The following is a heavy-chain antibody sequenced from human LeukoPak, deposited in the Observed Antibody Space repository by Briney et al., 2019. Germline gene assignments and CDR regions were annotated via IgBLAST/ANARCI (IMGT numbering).Heavy chain of an antibody. J-gene: IGHJ4*02. CDR3: TTLTAIAARPRSSIFFGY. V-gene: IGHV3-15*01. Sequence: GGSLRLSCAASGFTFSNAWMSWVRQAPGKGLEWVGRIKSKTDGGTTDYAAPVKGRFTISRDDSKNTLYLQMNSLKTEDTAVYYCTTLTAIAARPRSSIFFGYWGQGTLVTVSS. CDR1: GFTFSNAW. CDR2: IKSKTDGGTT. D-gene: IGHD6-6*01.